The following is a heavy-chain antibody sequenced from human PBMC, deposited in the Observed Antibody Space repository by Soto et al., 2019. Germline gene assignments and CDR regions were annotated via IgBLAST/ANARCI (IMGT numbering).Heavy chain of an antibody. Sequence: ASVKVSCKASGYTFTDYGFSWVRQAPGQGLEWMGWISAYNGHTAYAQKFQGRVTMTTDTSTNTAYMELRSLRSDDTAVYYCATPTPLRGAMITNINFDFWGQGTPVTVSS. D-gene: IGHD3-10*01. V-gene: IGHV1-18*01. CDR3: ATPTPLRGAMITNINFDF. J-gene: IGHJ4*02. CDR1: GYTFTDYG. CDR2: ISAYNGHT.